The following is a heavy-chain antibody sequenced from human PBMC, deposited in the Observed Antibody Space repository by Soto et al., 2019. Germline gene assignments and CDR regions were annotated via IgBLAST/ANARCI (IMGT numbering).Heavy chain of an antibody. V-gene: IGHV1-46*03. D-gene: IGHD2-15*01. Sequence: QVVQPGAEVRKPGASVKVSCKASGYSFTTYYIHWFRRAPGQGLEWMAIINPNGGTTNYAQKFQGRVTVTRDMSASTVYMELSSLRSDDTAVYYCAAFCSGGGCPPGPWNWGRGTMVTVSS. CDR3: AAFCSGGGCPPGPWN. J-gene: IGHJ3*01. CDR1: GYSFTTYY. CDR2: INPNGGTT.